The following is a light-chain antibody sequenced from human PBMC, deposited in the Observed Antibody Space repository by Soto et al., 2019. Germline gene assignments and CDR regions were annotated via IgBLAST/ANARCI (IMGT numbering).Light chain of an antibody. V-gene: IGKV1-6*01. Sequence: IEMTQSPSSLSAAVGDRVTITFRPSQCIRNDLGWYQQKPGKAPKLLIYAASSLQSGVPSRFSGSGSGTDFTLTISSLQHEDFATYYCLQDYNYPRTFGQGTNVDIK. J-gene: IGKJ1*01. CDR2: AAS. CDR3: LQDYNYPRT. CDR1: QCIRND.